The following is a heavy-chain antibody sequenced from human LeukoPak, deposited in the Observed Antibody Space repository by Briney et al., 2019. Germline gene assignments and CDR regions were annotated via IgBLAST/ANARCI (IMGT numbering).Heavy chain of an antibody. CDR2: INPNSGGT. CDR3: ARLEGTGYRGGWFDP. CDR1: GYTFTGYY. J-gene: IGHJ5*02. Sequence: ASVKVSCKASGYTFTGYYMHWVRQAPGQGLEWMGWINPNSGGTNYAQKFQGRVTMTRDTSISTASLELRSLTSDDTAVYYCARLEGTGYRGGWFDPWGQGSLVTVSS. V-gene: IGHV1-2*02. D-gene: IGHD3-9*01.